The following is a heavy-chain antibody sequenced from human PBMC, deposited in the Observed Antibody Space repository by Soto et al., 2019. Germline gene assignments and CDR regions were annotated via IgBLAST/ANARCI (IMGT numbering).Heavy chain of an antibody. CDR3: AKDWALPYGMDV. D-gene: IGHD3-16*01. CDR2: ISYDGSNK. Sequence: GGSLRLSCAASGFTFSSYAMHWVRQAPGKGLEWVAVISYDGSNKYYADSVKGRFTISRDNSKNTLYLQMNSLRAEDTAVYYCAKDWALPYGMDVWGQGTTVTVSS. V-gene: IGHV3-30-3*01. J-gene: IGHJ6*02. CDR1: GFTFSSYA.